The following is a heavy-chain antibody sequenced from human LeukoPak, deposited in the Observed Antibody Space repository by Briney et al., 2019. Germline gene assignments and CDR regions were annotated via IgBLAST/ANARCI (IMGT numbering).Heavy chain of an antibody. CDR1: GGSISNNNW. J-gene: IGHJ4*02. CDR3: ARGEERGSGTVHFDY. D-gene: IGHD3-10*01. Sequence: SEILSLTCAVSGGSISNNNWWSWVRQPPGMGLEWIGETYHGGSTNYNPSLKSRVTMSVDRSKNQFSLKLSSVTAADTAVYYCARGEERGSGTVHFDYWGQGTLVTVSS. CDR2: TYHGGST. V-gene: IGHV4-4*02.